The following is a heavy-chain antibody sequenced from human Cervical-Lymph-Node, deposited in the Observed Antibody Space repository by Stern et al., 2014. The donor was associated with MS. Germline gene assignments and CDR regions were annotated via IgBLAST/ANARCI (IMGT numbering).Heavy chain of an antibody. Sequence: VQLVESGPGLVKPSQTLSLTCTVSGGSISSGGYFWSWIRQHPGKGLEGIGFIYHSGSTYYNPSLKSRVTISAATTKNLFSLNLSSVTAADTAVYYCARKGAIVPAAIENWFDSWGQGTLVTVSS. V-gene: IGHV4-31*03. CDR1: GGSISSGGYF. D-gene: IGHD2-2*01. J-gene: IGHJ5*01. CDR3: ARKGAIVPAAIENWFDS. CDR2: IYHSGST.